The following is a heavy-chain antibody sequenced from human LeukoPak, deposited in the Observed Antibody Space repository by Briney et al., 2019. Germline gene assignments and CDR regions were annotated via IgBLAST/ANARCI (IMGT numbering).Heavy chain of an antibody. CDR1: GFTFSDYY. D-gene: IGHD4-11*01. CDR2: ISSSSSYT. CDR3: ARGDYRTYGMDV. V-gene: IGHV3-11*05. J-gene: IGHJ6*02. Sequence: PGGSLRLSCAASGFTFSDYYMSWIRQAPGEGLEWVSYISSSSSYTNYADSVKGRFTISRDNAKNSLYLQMNSLRAEDTAVYYCARGDYRTYGMDVWGQGTTVTVSS.